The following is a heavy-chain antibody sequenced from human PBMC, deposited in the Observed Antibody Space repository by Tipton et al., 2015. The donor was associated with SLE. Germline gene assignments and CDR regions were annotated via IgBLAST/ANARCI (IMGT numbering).Heavy chain of an antibody. CDR3: VSAVGNTGRLHY. Sequence: TLSLPCVVSGYSISSVYYWGWSRQSPVKGLEGIGLVYRTAYYNPPLKRRVTVSVGTSKNEVSLNLNSVTASDTAVYYCVSAVGNTGRLHYWGQGALVTVSS. CDR2: VYRTA. CDR1: GYSISSVYY. V-gene: IGHV4-38-2*01. J-gene: IGHJ4*02. D-gene: IGHD6-25*01.